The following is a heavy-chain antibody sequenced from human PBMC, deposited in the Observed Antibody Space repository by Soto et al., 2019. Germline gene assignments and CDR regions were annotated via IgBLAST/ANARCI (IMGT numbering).Heavy chain of an antibody. CDR3: ARRGSPGLKNGMDV. CDR2: ISSSSSYI. Sequence: GGSLRLCCAASGFTFSSYSMNWVRQAPGKGLEWVSPISSSSSYIYYADSVKGRFTISRDNAKNSLYLQMNSLRAEDTAVYYCARRGSPGLKNGMDVWGQRTTVTVSS. V-gene: IGHV3-21*01. CDR1: GFTFSSYS. J-gene: IGHJ6*02.